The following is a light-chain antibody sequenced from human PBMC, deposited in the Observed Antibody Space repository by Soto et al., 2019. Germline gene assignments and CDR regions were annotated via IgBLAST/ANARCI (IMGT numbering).Light chain of an antibody. CDR3: TSWTTSTTKI. CDR2: DVN. J-gene: IGLJ2*01. Sequence: QSALTQPASVSGSHGQSITISCTGTSSDIGAYNVVSWYQQHPGKAPKLMLYDVNIRPSGVSNRFSGSKSGNRASLTISGLQAEDEANYYCTSWTTSTTKIFGGGTKLTVL. CDR1: SSDIGAYNV. V-gene: IGLV2-14*03.